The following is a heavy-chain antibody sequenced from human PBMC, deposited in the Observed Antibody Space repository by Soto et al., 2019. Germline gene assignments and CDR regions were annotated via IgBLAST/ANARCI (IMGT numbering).Heavy chain of an antibody. CDR3: AGDPAAGRGHDAFDI. CDR1: GFTFSSYW. CDR2: IKQDGSEK. V-gene: IGHV3-7*01. J-gene: IGHJ3*02. D-gene: IGHD1-26*01. Sequence: GGSLRLSCAASGFTFSSYWMSWVRQAPGKGLEWVANIKQDGSEKYYVDSVKGRFTISRDNAKNSLYLQMNSLRAEDTAVYYWAGDPAAGRGHDAFDIWGQGTMVTVSS.